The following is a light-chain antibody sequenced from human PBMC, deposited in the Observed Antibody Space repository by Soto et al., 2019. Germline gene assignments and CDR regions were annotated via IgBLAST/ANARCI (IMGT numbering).Light chain of an antibody. CDR2: NNN. CDR3: AAWDDSLNARGV. V-gene: IGLV1-44*01. J-gene: IGLJ3*02. CDR1: RSNIGNNA. Sequence: QSVLTQPPSASGTPGQRVTISCSGSRSNIGNNAVSWYQQLPGTAPKLLIYNNNQRPSGVPDRISCSKSGTSASLAISGLQSQDEADYYCAAWDDSLNARGVFGGGTKVTVL.